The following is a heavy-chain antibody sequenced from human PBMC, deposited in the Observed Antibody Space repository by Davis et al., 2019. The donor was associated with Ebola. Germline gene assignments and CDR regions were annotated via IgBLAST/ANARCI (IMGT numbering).Heavy chain of an antibody. D-gene: IGHD3/OR15-3a*01. CDR1: GFTFRSYW. CDR3: AKSQFWTPYYFDY. CDR2: MSGSAGNT. J-gene: IGHJ4*02. Sequence: GESLKISCAASGFTFRSYWMSWVRQAPGKGLEWVSAMSGSAGNTYYADSVKGRFTISRENSKNTLYLQMNSLRAEDKAVYYCAKSQFWTPYYFDYWGQGTLVTVSS. V-gene: IGHV3-23*01.